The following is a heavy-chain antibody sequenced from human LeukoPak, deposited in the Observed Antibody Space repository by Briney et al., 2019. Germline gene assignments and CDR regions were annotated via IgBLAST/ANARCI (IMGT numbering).Heavy chain of an antibody. Sequence: SETLSLTCTVSGGSISSGSYYWSWIRQPAGKGLEWIGRIYTSGSTNYNPSLKSRVTISVDTSKNQFSLKLSSVTAADTAVYYCARLWTAAAGSWGQGTLVTVSS. CDR1: GGSISSGSYY. CDR3: ARLWTAAAGS. D-gene: IGHD6-13*01. J-gene: IGHJ4*02. V-gene: IGHV4-61*02. CDR2: IYTSGST.